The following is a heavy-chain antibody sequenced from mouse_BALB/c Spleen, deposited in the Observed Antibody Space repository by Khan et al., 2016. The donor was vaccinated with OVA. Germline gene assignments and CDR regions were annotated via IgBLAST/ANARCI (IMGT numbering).Heavy chain of an antibody. CDR1: GYTFTSDYV. CDR2: ISYNGST. J-gene: IGHJ2*01. D-gene: IGHD1-2*01. V-gene: IGHV3-2*02. Sequence: VQLKESGPGLVKPAQSLSLSCTATGYTFTSDYVWGWIRQFPGNKLEWMGIISYNGSTNYNQSLKGRITITRDTSKNPFYLQLNCVTTEDTATYYCGRTARINYWGQGTTLTVSA. CDR3: GRTARINY.